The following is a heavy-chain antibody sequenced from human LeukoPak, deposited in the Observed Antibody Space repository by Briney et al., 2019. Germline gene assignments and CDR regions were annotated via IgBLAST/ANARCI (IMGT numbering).Heavy chain of an antibody. V-gene: IGHV4-59*08. Sequence: GTLTLTCIVSGGSISSYYLSWIRQPPGKGLEWMGYIYYSGSTNYNPSPKSRVTISADTTTNQFSQQLSSVLTADTAAYYCARLGYYDSSGYSLSAAHHFDYGGQGTLVTF. CDR2: IYYSGST. CDR1: GGSISSYY. D-gene: IGHD3-22*01. CDR3: ARLGYYDSSGYSLSAAHHFDY. J-gene: IGHJ4*02.